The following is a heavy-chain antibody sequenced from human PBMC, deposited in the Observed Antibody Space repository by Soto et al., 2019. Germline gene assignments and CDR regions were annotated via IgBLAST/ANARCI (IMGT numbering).Heavy chain of an antibody. V-gene: IGHV1-18*03. CDR3: ARDYYDSSGSLYY. CDR1: AYTFTSYG. J-gene: IGHJ4*02. CDR2: ISAYNGNT. D-gene: IGHD3-22*01. Sequence: ASVRVSCKASAYTFTSYGIIRVRQAPGQGLEWMGWISAYNGNTSYARKLQGRVTMTTDASTSTAYMELRSLRSDVMAVYYCARDYYDSSGSLYYWGQGTLVTGSS.